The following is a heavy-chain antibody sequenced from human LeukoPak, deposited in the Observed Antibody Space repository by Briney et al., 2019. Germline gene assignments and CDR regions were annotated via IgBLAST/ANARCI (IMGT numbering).Heavy chain of an antibody. V-gene: IGHV3-53*01. D-gene: IGHD3-22*01. J-gene: IGHJ4*02. CDR2: VYSGGST. CDR3: ARDHRSYYDVSGDYYFDY. CDR1: GFTVSNNY. Sequence: GGSLRLSCAASGFTVSNNYMSWVRQAPGKGLEWVSVVYSGGSTYYADSVKGRFTISRDNSKNTLYLQMNSPRAEDTAVYYCARDHRSYYDVSGDYYFDYWGQGTLVTVSS.